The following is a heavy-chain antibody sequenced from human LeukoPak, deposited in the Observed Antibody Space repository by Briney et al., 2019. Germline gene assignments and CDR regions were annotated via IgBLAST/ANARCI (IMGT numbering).Heavy chain of an antibody. J-gene: IGHJ4*02. CDR3: ARHRDSRYFDY. D-gene: IGHD3/OR15-3a*01. CDR2: INPNGGGT. CDR1: GYTFTGYY. Sequence: ASVKVSCKASGYTFTGYYMHWVRLAPGQGLEWMGWINPNGGGTNYAQKFQGRVTMTRDMSTSTVYMELSSLRSEDTAVYYCARHRDSRYFDYWGQGTLVTVSS. V-gene: IGHV1-2*02.